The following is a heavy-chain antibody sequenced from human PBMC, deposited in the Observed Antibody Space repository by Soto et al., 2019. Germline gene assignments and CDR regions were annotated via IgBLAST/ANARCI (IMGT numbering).Heavy chain of an antibody. CDR3: AKDLGHGGRGAFDI. V-gene: IGHV3-30*18. CDR1: GFTFSSYG. D-gene: IGHD7-27*01. J-gene: IGHJ3*02. Sequence: QVQLVESGGGVVQPGRSLRLSCAASGFTFSSYGMHWVRQAPGKGLEWVALISYDGSNKYYADSVKGRFTISRDNSKNTRYLQMNSLRTEDTAVYYCAKDLGHGGRGAFDIGGQGTMVTVSS. CDR2: ISYDGSNK.